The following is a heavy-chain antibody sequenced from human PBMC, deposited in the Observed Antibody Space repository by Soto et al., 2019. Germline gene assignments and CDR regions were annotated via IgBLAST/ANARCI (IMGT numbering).Heavy chain of an antibody. D-gene: IGHD4-17*01. Sequence: QITLKESGPTLVKPTQTLTLTCTFSGFSLTTAGAGVGWIRQPPGKALEWLALIYWNDDTRYSPSLKSRLTITKDTSKNQVVLRMTNMDPVHTATYYCAHRGYGNYPRDNWFDPWGQGILVIVSS. CDR1: GFSLTTAGAG. CDR2: IYWNDDT. CDR3: AHRGYGNYPRDNWFDP. V-gene: IGHV2-5*01. J-gene: IGHJ5*02.